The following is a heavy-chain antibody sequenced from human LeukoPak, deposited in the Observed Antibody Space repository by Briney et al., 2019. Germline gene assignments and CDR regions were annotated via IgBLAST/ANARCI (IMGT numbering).Heavy chain of an antibody. CDR2: INPSGGST. V-gene: IGHV1-46*01. Sequence: ASVKVSCKASGYTFTSYYMHWVRQAPGQGLEWMGIINPSGGSTSYAQKFQGRVTMTRDMSTSTVYMELSSLRSEDTAVYYCARQKTWGFQGLLNRFGGDAKKHQNWVDPWGQGTLVTVSS. J-gene: IGHJ5*02. CDR3: ARQKTWGFQGLLNRFGGDAKKHQNWVDP. CDR1: GYTFTSYY. D-gene: IGHD3-16*01.